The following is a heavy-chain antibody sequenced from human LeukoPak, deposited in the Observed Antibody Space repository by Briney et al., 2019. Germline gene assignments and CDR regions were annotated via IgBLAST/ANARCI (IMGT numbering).Heavy chain of an antibody. D-gene: IGHD3-22*01. CDR2: IIPIFGTA. CDR1: GGTFSSYA. Sequence: GASVKVSCKASGGTFSSYAISWVRQAPGQGLEWMGGIIPIFGTANYAQKFQGRVTITADESTSTAYMELSSLRSEDTAVYYCARDLGYYDSSGNHDYWGQGTLVTVSS. V-gene: IGHV1-69*13. CDR3: ARDLGYYDSSGNHDY. J-gene: IGHJ4*02.